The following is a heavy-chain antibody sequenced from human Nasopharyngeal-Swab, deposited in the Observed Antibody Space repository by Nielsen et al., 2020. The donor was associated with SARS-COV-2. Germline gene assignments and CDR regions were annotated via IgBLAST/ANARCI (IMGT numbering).Heavy chain of an antibody. CDR2: ISHDGSNT. V-gene: IGHV3-30*18. Sequence: GESLKISCAASGFTLRNYGMHWVRQAPGKGLEWVTVISHDGSNTYYADSVKGRFTISRDNSKDTLYLQMNSLRAEDTAVYYCAKDSGSGWYSIFDSWGQGTLVTVSS. CDR1: GFTLRNYG. D-gene: IGHD6-19*01. CDR3: AKDSGSGWYSIFDS. J-gene: IGHJ4*02.